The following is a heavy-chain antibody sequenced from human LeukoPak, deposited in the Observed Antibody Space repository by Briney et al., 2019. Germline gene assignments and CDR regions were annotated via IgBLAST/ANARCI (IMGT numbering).Heavy chain of an antibody. CDR3: AKDRNYYGSGSYLVFDY. V-gene: IGHV3-23*01. D-gene: IGHD3-10*01. Sequence: GGSLRLSCAASGFTFSSYAMSWVRQAPGKGLEWVSAISGSGGSTYYADSVKGRSTISRDNSKNTLYLQMNSLRAGDTAVYYCAKDRNYYGSGSYLVFDYWGQGTLVTVSS. J-gene: IGHJ4*02. CDR2: ISGSGGST. CDR1: GFTFSSYA.